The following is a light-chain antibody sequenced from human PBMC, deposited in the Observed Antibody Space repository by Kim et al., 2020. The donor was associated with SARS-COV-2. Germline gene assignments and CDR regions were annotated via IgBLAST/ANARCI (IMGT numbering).Light chain of an antibody. V-gene: IGKV3D-20*02. CDR2: GAS. Sequence: EIVLTQSPGTLSLSPGERATLSCRASQSVSSSYLAWYQQKPGQAPRLLIYGASSRATGIPDRFSGSGSGTDFTLTISRLEPEDFAVYYCQQRSNWPYSFGQGTKLEI. CDR3: QQRSNWPYS. CDR1: QSVSSSY. J-gene: IGKJ2*03.